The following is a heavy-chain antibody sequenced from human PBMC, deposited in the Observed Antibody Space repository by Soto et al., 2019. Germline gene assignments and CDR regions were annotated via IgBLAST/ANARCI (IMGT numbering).Heavy chain of an antibody. D-gene: IGHD6-25*01. CDR2: ISWDGGST. CDR3: AKDGLSGTIASYYYYRMDV. CDR1: GFTFDDYT. J-gene: IGHJ6*02. V-gene: IGHV3-43*01. Sequence: GGSLRLSCAASGFTFDDYTMHWVRQAPGKGLEWVSLISWDGGSTYYADSVKGRFTISRDNSKNSLYLQMNSLRTEDTALYYCAKDGLSGTIASYYYYRMDVWGQGTKVTVYS.